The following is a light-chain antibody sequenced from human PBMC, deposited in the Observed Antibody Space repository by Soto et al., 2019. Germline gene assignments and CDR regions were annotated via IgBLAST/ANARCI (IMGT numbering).Light chain of an antibody. J-gene: IGKJ5*01. CDR2: DAS. CDR3: QQRNEWPLT. CDR1: QTVGRT. V-gene: IGKV3-11*01. Sequence: EIVLTQSPATLSLSPGERATLSCRASQTVGRTLAWYQQKPGQAPRLLISDASNRATGIPPRFSGSGSETDFTLTISSLESEDFAIYYCQQRNEWPLTFGQGTRLEIK.